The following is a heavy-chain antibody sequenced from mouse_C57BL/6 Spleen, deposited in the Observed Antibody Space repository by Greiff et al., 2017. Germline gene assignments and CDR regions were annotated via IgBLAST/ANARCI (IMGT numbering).Heavy chain of an antibody. CDR1: GYSITSGYY. CDR3: ARGPSNYGYFDY. Sequence: EVKVEESGPGLVKPSQSLSLTCSVTGYSITSGYYWNWIRQFPGNKLEWMGYISYDGSNNYNPSLKNRISITRDTSKNQFFLKLNSVTTEDTATYYCARGPSNYGYFDYWGQGTTLTVSS. J-gene: IGHJ2*01. V-gene: IGHV3-6*01. D-gene: IGHD2-5*01. CDR2: ISYDGSN.